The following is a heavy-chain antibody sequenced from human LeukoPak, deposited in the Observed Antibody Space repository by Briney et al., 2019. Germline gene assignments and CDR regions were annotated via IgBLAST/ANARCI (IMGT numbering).Heavy chain of an antibody. J-gene: IGHJ4*02. V-gene: IGHV3-23*01. Sequence: PGVSLRLSCAASGFTFSSYAMSWVRQAPGKGLEWVSAISGSGGRTYYADSVKGRFTISRDNSKNTLYLQMNSLRAEDTAVYYCATHRHSSSWYAEPDLVNWGQGTLVTVSS. CDR1: GFTFSSYA. D-gene: IGHD6-13*01. CDR3: ATHRHSSSWYAEPDLVN. CDR2: ISGSGGRT.